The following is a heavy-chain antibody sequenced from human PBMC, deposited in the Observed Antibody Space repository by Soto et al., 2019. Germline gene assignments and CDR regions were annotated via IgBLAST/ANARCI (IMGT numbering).Heavy chain of an antibody. V-gene: IGHV4-30-2*01. Sequence: QLQLQESGSGLVKPSQTLSLTCAVSGGSISSGGYSWSWIRQPPGTGLERIGYIYHSGSTYYNPSLNSRVTISVDRSKNQFSLKLSSVTAADTAVYYCARALGIAAAGTFWYFDLWGRGTLVTVSS. CDR1: GGSISSGGYS. D-gene: IGHD6-13*01. J-gene: IGHJ2*01. CDR2: IYHSGST. CDR3: ARALGIAAAGTFWYFDL.